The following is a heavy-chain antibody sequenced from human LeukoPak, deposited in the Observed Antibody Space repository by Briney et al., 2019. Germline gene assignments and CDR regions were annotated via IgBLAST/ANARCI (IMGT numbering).Heavy chain of an antibody. D-gene: IGHD6-13*01. Sequence: HPGGSLRLSCAASGFTFSSYAMSWVRQASGKGLEWVSAISGSGGSTYYADSVKGRFTISRDNSKNTLYLQMNSLRAEDTAVYYCVKEDQIWYSSSWYGFDPWGQGTLVTVSS. CDR2: ISGSGGST. CDR1: GFTFSSYA. J-gene: IGHJ5*02. V-gene: IGHV3-23*01. CDR3: VKEDQIWYSSSWYGFDP.